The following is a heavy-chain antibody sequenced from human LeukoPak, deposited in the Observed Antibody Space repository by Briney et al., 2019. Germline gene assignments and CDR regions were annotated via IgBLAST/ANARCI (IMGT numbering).Heavy chain of an antibody. J-gene: IGHJ3*02. D-gene: IGHD6-19*01. CDR1: GFTFSSYS. CDR3: ARGASVVAGNDNAFDI. CDR2: ISTSSSYI. Sequence: GGSLRLSCAASGFTFSSYSMNWVRQTPGKGLEWVSSISTSSSYIYYADSVKGRFTISRDNARNSLYLQMNSLRAEDTAVYYCARGASVVAGNDNAFDIWGQGTMVTVSS. V-gene: IGHV3-21*01.